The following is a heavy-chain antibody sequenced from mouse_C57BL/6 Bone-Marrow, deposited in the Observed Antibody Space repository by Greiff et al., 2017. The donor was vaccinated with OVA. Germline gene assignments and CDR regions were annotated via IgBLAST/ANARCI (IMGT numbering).Heavy chain of an antibody. CDR3: APHALWYFDV. V-gene: IGHV1-81*01. CDR2: IYPRSGNT. D-gene: IGHD6-1*01. Sequence: VQLQQSGAALARPGASVKLSCKASGYTFTSYGISWVKQRTGPGLEWIGEIYPRSGNTYYNEKFKGKATLTADKSSSTAYMELRSLTSEDSAVYFCAPHALWYFDVWGTGTTVTVSS. J-gene: IGHJ1*03. CDR1: GYTFTSYG.